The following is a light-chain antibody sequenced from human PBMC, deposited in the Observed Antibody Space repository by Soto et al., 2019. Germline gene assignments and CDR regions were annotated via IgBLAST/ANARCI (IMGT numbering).Light chain of an antibody. CDR3: QQHGSSPPWT. J-gene: IGKJ1*01. CDR1: QSVSSSY. CDR2: GAS. V-gene: IGKV3-20*01. Sequence: EIVLTQSPGTLSLSPGERATLSCRASQSVSSSYLAWYQQKPGQAPRLLIYGASSRATGIPDRFSGSGSGTDFNLTISRLEPEDFAVYYCQQHGSSPPWTFGQGTKVEIK.